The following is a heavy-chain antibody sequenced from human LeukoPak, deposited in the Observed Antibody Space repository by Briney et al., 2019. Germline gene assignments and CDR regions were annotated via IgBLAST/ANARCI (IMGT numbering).Heavy chain of an antibody. D-gene: IGHD1-26*01. V-gene: IGHV3-33*01. Sequence: GGSLRLSCAASGFTFSSYGMHWVRQAPGKGLEWVAVIWYDGSNKYYADSVKGRFTISRDNSKNTLYLQVNSLRAEDTAVYYCARDPHSGSCYLDYWGQGTLVTVSS. CDR3: ARDPHSGSCYLDY. CDR1: GFTFSSYG. J-gene: IGHJ4*02. CDR2: IWYDGSNK.